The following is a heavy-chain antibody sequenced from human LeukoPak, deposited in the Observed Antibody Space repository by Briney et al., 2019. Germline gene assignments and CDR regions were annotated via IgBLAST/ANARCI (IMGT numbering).Heavy chain of an antibody. D-gene: IGHD2-2*01. CDR1: GYTFTSYD. V-gene: IGHV1-8*03. CDR2: MNPNSGNT. J-gene: IGHJ4*02. CDR3: ARGDCSSTSCYVGSDY. Sequence: ASVKVSCKASGYTFTSYDINRVRQATGQGLEWMGWMNPNSGNTGYAQKFQGRVTITRNTSISTAYMELSSLRSEDTAVYYCARGDCSSTSCYVGSDYWGQGTLVTVSS.